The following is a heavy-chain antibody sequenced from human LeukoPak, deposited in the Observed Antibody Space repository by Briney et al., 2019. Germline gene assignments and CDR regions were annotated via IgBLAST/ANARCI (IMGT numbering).Heavy chain of an antibody. J-gene: IGHJ5*02. CDR2: IYYSGST. CDR1: GGSISSYY. D-gene: IGHD2-8*01. Sequence: PSETLSLTCTVSGGSISSYYWSWIRQPPGKGLEWIGYIYYSGSTNYNPSLKSRVTISVDTSKNQFSLKLSSVTAADTAVYYCARPVYYEGFYWFDPWGQGTLVTVSS. V-gene: IGHV4-59*01. CDR3: ARPVYYEGFYWFDP.